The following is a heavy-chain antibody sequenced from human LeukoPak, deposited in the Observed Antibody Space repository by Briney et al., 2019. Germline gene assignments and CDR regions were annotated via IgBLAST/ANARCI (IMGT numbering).Heavy chain of an antibody. D-gene: IGHD5-18*01. J-gene: IGHJ4*02. CDR2: IKQDGSEK. Sequence: GGSLRLSWAASGFTFSSYWMSWVGQAPGKGREWVANIKQDGSEKYYVGSVKGRFTNSRANAKNSLYLQMNSLRAEDTAVYYCARDRAIAYSSYYFDYWGQGTLVTVSS. V-gene: IGHV3-7*03. CDR1: GFTFSSYW. CDR3: ARDRAIAYSSYYFDY.